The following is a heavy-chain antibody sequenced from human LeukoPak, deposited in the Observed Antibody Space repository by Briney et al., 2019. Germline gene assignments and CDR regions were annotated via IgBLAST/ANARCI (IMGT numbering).Heavy chain of an antibody. Sequence: ASVKVSCKASGYTLTAYYIYWVRQAPGQGLEWMGRINPNSGGTDYAQNFQGRVTMTRDTSISTAYMELSRLRSDDTAVYHCARGYCSGGTCYLVENWLDPWGQGTLVTVSS. CDR1: GYTLTAYY. CDR2: INPNSGGT. J-gene: IGHJ5*02. CDR3: ARGYCSGGTCYLVENWLDP. V-gene: IGHV1-2*06. D-gene: IGHD2-15*01.